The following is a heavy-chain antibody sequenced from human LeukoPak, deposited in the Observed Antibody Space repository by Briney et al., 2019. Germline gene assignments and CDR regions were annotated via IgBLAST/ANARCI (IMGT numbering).Heavy chain of an antibody. J-gene: IGHJ4*02. CDR3: ARHAPILSY. D-gene: IGHD2-8*01. V-gene: IGHV3-23*01. CDR2: VSENGGNT. CDR1: GFTFSSYA. Sequence: GGSLRLSCAASGFTFSSYAMSWVRQAPGKGLEWVSSVSENGGNTYYADSVKGRFTISRDSSKDTLYLQMNSLRAEDTAIYYCARHAPILSYWGQGTLVTVSS.